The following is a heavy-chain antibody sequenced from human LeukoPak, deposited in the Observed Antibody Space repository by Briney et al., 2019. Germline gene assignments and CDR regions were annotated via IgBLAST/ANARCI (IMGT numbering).Heavy chain of an antibody. J-gene: IGHJ4*02. CDR2: IKQDGGEF. CDR3: ARARGYSYNPLFDY. Sequence: GGSLRLSCVASGFTFSGYWMSWVRQAPGKGLEWVANIKQDGGEFYYVDAVKGRFTISRDNAKNSLYLQMNRLRVDDTAVYYCARARGYSYNPLFDYWGQGTLVTVSS. V-gene: IGHV3-7*04. CDR1: GFTFSGYW. D-gene: IGHD5-18*01.